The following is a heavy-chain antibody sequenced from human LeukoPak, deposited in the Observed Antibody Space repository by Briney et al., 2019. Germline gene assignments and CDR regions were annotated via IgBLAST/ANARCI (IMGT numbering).Heavy chain of an antibody. CDR1: GDSISSGDYS. CDR2: IFHTGNS. CDR3: ARELWFVNAPGSWLDP. D-gene: IGHD3-10*01. J-gene: IGHJ5*02. V-gene: IGHV4-30-2*01. Sequence: SETLSLTFTVSGDSISSGDYSWGWIRQPSGKGLEWIGYIFHTGNSYYNPSLRSRVTISVDRSRNQFSLRLTSVTAADTAVYYCARELWFVNAPGSWLDPWGPGTLVAVSS.